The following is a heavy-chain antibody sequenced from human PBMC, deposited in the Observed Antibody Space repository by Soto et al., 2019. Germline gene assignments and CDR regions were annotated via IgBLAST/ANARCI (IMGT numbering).Heavy chain of an antibody. D-gene: IGHD3-3*01. Sequence: QVQLVESGGGVVQPGRSLRLSCAASGFTFSSCAMHWVRQAPGKGLEWVALISYDGSNKYYADSVKGRFTISRDNSKNTLYLQMNILRAEDTAVYYCARDKRDLRFLEWSYYFDSWGQGTLVTVSS. V-gene: IGHV3-30-3*01. CDR3: ARDKRDLRFLEWSYYFDS. CDR2: ISYDGSNK. J-gene: IGHJ4*02. CDR1: GFTFSSCA.